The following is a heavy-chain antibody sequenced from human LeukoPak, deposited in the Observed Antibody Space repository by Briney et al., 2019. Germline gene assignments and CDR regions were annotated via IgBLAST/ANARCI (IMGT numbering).Heavy chain of an antibody. V-gene: IGHV4-59*11. J-gene: IGHJ5*02. D-gene: IGHD2-2*01. Sequence: SETLSLTCTVSGDSISGHYWNWIRQTPGKGLEWIGYIYYSGTTNYNPPLKSRVTISVDTSKNQFSLRLSSVTAADTAVYYCARLQYCSGTSCYWFDPWGQGTLVTVSS. CDR1: GDSISGHY. CDR3: ARLQYCSGTSCYWFDP. CDR2: IYYSGTT.